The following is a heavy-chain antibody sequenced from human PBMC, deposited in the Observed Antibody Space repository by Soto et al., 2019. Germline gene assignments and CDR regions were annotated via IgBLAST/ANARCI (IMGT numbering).Heavy chain of an antibody. Sequence: QMQVVQSGPEVRRPGTSVRVPCKTSGFAFINSAVQWVRQARGQRLEWMGYIIIAGGGTKYAQNLQGRLTITRDVSTSTASMELSGLTPEDTATYYCAAELYSGGRCCSFDIWGQGTSVTVSS. CDR1: GFAFINSA. V-gene: IGHV1-58*01. CDR3: AAELYSGGRCCSFDI. CDR2: IIIAGGGT. J-gene: IGHJ3*02. D-gene: IGHD2-15*01.